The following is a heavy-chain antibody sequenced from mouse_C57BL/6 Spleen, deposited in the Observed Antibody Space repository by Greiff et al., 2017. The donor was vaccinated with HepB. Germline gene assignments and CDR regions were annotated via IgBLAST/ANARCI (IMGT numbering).Heavy chain of an antibody. CDR3: ARKRGSGYFDV. D-gene: IGHD3-1*01. CDR2: IWSCGST. V-gene: IGHV2-2*01. Sequence: QVQLQQSGPGLVQPSQSLSITCTVSGFSLTSYGVHWVRQSPGKGLEWLGVIWSCGSTDYNAAFISRLSISKDNSKSQVFFKMNSLQADDTAIYYCARKRGSGYFDVWGTGTTVTVSS. CDR1: GFSLTSYG. J-gene: IGHJ1*03.